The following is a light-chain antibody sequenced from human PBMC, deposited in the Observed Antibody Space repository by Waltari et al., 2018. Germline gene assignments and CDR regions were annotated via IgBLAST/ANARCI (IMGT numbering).Light chain of an antibody. CDR2: ETS. Sequence: EIVVTQAPATLSGAPGDRVTLYCTSSETVSSNIAWHQQNPGQFLRHLISETSTRATDHQARFRGRGSGTGFTRNNSSMQSGDFPAYYCQQYNKWQPITFGQWRPLEI. CDR1: ETVSSN. J-gene: IGKJ5*01. CDR3: QQYNKWQPIT. V-gene: IGKV3-15*01.